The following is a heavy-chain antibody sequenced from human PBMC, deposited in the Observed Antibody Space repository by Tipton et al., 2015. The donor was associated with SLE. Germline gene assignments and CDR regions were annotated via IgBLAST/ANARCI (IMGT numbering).Heavy chain of an antibody. V-gene: IGHV4-59*01. Sequence: GLVKPSETLSLICTVSGGSISSYYWSWIRQPPGKGLEWIGYIYYSGSTKYNPSLKSRVTISVDTSKSQFSLKLSSVTAADTAVYYCARAQGEMDAFDIWGQGTMVTVSS. CDR1: GGSISSYY. D-gene: IGHD3-10*01. CDR2: IYYSGST. CDR3: ARAQGEMDAFDI. J-gene: IGHJ3*02.